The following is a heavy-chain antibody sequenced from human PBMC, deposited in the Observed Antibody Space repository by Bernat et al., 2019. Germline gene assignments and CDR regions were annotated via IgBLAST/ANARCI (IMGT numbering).Heavy chain of an antibody. J-gene: IGHJ4*02. CDR2: IYYSGST. CDR1: GGSISSGGYY. V-gene: IGHV4-31*03. CDR3: ARGDYGDYAEFWY. D-gene: IGHD4-17*01. Sequence: QVQLQESGPGLVKPSQTLTLTCTVSGGSISSGGYYWSWIRQHPGKGLEWIGYIYYSGSTYYNPSLKSRVTISVDTSKNQFSLKLSSVTAADTAVYYCARGDYGDYAEFWYWGQGTLVTVSS.